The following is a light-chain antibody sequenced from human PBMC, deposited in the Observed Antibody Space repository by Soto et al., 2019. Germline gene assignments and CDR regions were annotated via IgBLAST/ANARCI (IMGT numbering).Light chain of an antibody. J-gene: IGKJ4*01. CDR3: QQVTSYPLT. CDR2: ATS. CDR1: QDIANY. Sequence: DIQLTQSPSFLSASVGDRVSITCRVSQDIANYLAWYQQKPGKAPKFLIYATSTFQSGLPSRFSGSGSGTEFTLTISSLQPEDFATYYCQQVTSYPLTFGGGTKVDIK. V-gene: IGKV1-9*01.